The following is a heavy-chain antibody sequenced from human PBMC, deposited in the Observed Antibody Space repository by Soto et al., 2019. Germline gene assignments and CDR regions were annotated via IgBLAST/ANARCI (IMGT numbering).Heavy chain of an antibody. D-gene: IGHD5-12*01. V-gene: IGHV3-30-3*01. CDR3: AREWSVANPGY. CDR1: AFTFSSYS. J-gene: IGHJ4*02. Sequence: PGGSLRLSCAASAFTFSSYSMHWVRQAPGKGLEWVAVISYDGINKYYADSVKGRFTISRDNSKNTLYLQMNSLRPEDTAVHYCAREWSVANPGYWGQGTQVTVSS. CDR2: ISYDGINK.